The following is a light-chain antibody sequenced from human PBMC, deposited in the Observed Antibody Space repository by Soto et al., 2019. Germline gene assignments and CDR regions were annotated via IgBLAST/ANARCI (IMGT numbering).Light chain of an antibody. CDR2: KAS. CDR3: QQYNSYPLT. CDR1: QSISSW. V-gene: IGKV1-5*03. J-gene: IGKJ4*01. Sequence: DIQMTQSPSTLSASVGYIVTITCRSSQSISSWLAWYQQKPGKAPKLLIYKASSLESRVPSRFSGSGSGTEFTLTISSLQPDDFETYYCQQYNSYPLTFGGGTKVYIK.